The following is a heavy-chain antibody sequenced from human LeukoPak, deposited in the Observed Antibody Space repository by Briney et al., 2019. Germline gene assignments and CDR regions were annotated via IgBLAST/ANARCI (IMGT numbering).Heavy chain of an antibody. Sequence: GGSLRLSCEASGFTLGTYGMNWVRQAPGQGLEWISYISSSGDPIYYADSVKGRFTISRDSANNSLYLQMNSLRVEDTAVYYCTRWRRWLPFDFWGQGTRVTVSS. CDR3: TRWRRWLPFDF. V-gene: IGHV3-48*04. D-gene: IGHD3/OR15-3a*01. CDR1: GFTLGTYG. J-gene: IGHJ4*02. CDR2: ISSSGDPI.